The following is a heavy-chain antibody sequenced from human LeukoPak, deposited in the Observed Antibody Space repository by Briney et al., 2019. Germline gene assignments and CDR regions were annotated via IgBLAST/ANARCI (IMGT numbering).Heavy chain of an antibody. CDR2: IKEDGSVK. CDR1: GFTFSGSA. CDR3: ARQWGWFTSGWWLDTLDV. D-gene: IGHD6-19*01. Sequence: GGSLRLSCAASGFTFSGSAMHWVRQAPGKGLEWVANIKEDGSVKNYADSVKGRFTISRDNAKNSLYLEINCLRAEDTAVYYCARQWGWFTSGWWLDTLDVWGQGSTVIVSS. J-gene: IGHJ3*01. V-gene: IGHV3-7*01.